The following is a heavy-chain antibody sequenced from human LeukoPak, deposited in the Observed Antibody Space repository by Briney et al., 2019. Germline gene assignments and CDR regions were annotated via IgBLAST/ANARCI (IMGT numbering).Heavy chain of an antibody. Sequence: ASVKISCKVLGYSFSDYYTHWVQQAPGKGLVWMGLVDPEDGDTMYAAKFQGRLTITADMSKDTAYMELRDLRSDDTAVYYCARLPKGTYVSFDRWGQGTLVTVSS. CDR1: GYSFSDYY. J-gene: IGHJ4*02. CDR2: VDPEDGDT. CDR3: ARLPKGTYVSFDR. D-gene: IGHD3-16*01. V-gene: IGHV1-69-2*01.